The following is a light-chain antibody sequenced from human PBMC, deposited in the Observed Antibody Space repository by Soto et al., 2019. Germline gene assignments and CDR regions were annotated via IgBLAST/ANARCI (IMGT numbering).Light chain of an antibody. CDR1: SSDVGGYKY. CDR3: ASYAARNNWV. J-gene: IGLJ3*02. Sequence: QSALTQPPSASGSPGQSVTISCTGTSSDVGGYKYVSWYQQHPGKAPNLMIYEVSKRPSGVPDRFSGSKSGNTASLTVSGLQAEDEADYYCASYAARNNWVFGGGTKLTVL. V-gene: IGLV2-8*01. CDR2: EVS.